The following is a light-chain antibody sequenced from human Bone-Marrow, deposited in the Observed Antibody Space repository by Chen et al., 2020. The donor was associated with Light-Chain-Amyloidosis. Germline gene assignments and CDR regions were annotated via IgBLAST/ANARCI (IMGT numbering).Light chain of an antibody. CDR2: KDT. CDR1: LLATKY. V-gene: IGLV3-27*01. CDR3: QSADSSGTYEVI. Sequence: SYELTQPSSVSVSPGQTARITCAGDLLATKYGRWYQKKPGQAPVLVIYKDTERPSGIPERFSGSSSGTTVTLTSSGAQVEDEADYHCQSADSSGTYEVIFGGGTKLTVL. J-gene: IGLJ2*01.